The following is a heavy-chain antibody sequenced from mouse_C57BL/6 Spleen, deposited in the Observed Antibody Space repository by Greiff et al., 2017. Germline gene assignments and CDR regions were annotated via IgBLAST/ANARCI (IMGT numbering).Heavy chain of an antibody. D-gene: IGHD1-1*01. CDR2: ILPGSGST. Sequence: VQGVESGAELMKPGASVKLSCKATGYTFTGYWIEWVKQRPGHGLEWIGEILPGSGSTNYNEKFKGKATFTADTSSNTAYMQLSSLTTEDSAIYYCARSPFSYGSSYYAMDYWGQGTSVTVSS. J-gene: IGHJ4*01. CDR3: ARSPFSYGSSYYAMDY. V-gene: IGHV1-9*01. CDR1: GYTFTGYW.